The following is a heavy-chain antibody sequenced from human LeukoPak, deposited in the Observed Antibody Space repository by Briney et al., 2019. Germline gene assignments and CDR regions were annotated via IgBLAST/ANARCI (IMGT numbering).Heavy chain of an antibody. J-gene: IGHJ4*02. D-gene: IGHD6-6*01. CDR3: ARAAWQLAPDY. CDR2: IYHSGST. CDR1: GGSISSGGYY. V-gene: IGHV4-30-2*01. Sequence: SETLSLTCTVSGGSISSGGYYWSWIRQPPGKGLEWIGYIYHSGSTYYNPSLKSRVTISVDRSKNQFSLKLSSVTAADTAVYYCARAAWQLAPDYWGQGTLVTVSS.